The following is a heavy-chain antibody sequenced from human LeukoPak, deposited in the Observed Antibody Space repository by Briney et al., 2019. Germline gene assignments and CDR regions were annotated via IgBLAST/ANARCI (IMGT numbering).Heavy chain of an antibody. Sequence: SETLSLTCAVYGGSFSGYYWSWIRQPPGKGLEWIGEINHSGSTNYNPSLKSRVTISVDTSKNQFSLKLSSVTAADTAVYCCARGRPPLRYFDWLLPNPFDYWGQGTLVTVSS. CDR3: ARGRPPLRYFDWLLPNPFDY. CDR2: INHSGST. CDR1: GGSFSGYY. V-gene: IGHV4-34*01. J-gene: IGHJ4*02. D-gene: IGHD3-9*01.